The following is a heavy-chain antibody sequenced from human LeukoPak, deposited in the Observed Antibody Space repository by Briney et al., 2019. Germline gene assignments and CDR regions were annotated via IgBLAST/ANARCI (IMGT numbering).Heavy chain of an antibody. J-gene: IGHJ4*02. CDR1: GGSFSGYY. V-gene: IGHV4-34*01. Sequence: SETLSLTCAVYGGSFSGYYWSWIRQPPGKGLEWIGEINHSGSTNYNPSLKSRVTISVDTSKNQFSLKLSSVTAADTAVYYCARARAVYDFWSGYYIHHFDYWGQGTLVTVSS. CDR2: INHSGST. D-gene: IGHD3-3*01. CDR3: ARARAVYDFWSGYYIHHFDY.